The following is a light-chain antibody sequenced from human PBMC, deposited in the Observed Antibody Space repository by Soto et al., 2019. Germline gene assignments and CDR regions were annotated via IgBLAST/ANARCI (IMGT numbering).Light chain of an antibody. Sequence: EIVMTQSPATLSVSPGERATLSCRAGQSISTELAWYQQKPGQPPRLLIYSASTRATGVPARFTGSGSGSEFTLTISGLQSEDFAVYYCQRGHNWPLTFGQGTRLEI. CDR1: QSISTE. CDR3: QRGHNWPLT. J-gene: IGKJ2*01. V-gene: IGKV3-15*01. CDR2: SAS.